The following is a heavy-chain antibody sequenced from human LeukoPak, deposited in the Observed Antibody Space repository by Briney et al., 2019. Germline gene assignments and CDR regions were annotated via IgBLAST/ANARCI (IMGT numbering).Heavy chain of an antibody. CDR1: GGSFSGYY. D-gene: IGHD1-14*01. CDR2: INHSGST. CDR3: ARGLGANQSRKGDY. Sequence: PSETLSLTCAVYGGSFSGYYWSWIRQPPGKGLEWIGEINHSGSTNYNPSLKSRVTISVDTSKNQFSLKLSSVTAADTAVYYCARGLGANQSRKGDYWGQGTLVTVSS. J-gene: IGHJ4*02. V-gene: IGHV4-34*01.